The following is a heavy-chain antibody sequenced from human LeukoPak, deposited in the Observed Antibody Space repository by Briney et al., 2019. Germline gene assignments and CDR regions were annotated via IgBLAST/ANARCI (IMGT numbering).Heavy chain of an antibody. CDR1: GGTFSSYA. D-gene: IGHD5-24*01. V-gene: IGHV1-69*04. Sequence: SVKVSCKASGGTFSSYAISWVRQAPGQGLEWMGRIIPILGIANYAQKFQGRVTITADKSTSTAYMELSSLRSEDTAVYYCARIAEDGYNVDYWGQGTLVTVSS. CDR2: IIPILGIA. CDR3: ARIAEDGYNVDY. J-gene: IGHJ4*02.